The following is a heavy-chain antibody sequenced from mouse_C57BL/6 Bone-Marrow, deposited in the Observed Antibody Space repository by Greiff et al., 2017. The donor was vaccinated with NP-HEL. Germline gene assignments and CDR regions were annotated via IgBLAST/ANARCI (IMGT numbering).Heavy chain of an antibody. D-gene: IGHD3-2*02. J-gene: IGHJ3*01. CDR2: INPNNGGT. CDR3: ATPDSSGYSAWFAY. V-gene: IGHV1-26*01. CDR1: GYTFTDYY. Sequence: VQLQQSGPELVKPGASVKISCKASGYTFTDYYMNWVKQSHGKSLEWIGDINPNNGGTSYNQKFKGKATLTVDKSSSTAYMELRSLTSEDSAVYYCATPDSSGYSAWFAYWGQGTLVTVSA.